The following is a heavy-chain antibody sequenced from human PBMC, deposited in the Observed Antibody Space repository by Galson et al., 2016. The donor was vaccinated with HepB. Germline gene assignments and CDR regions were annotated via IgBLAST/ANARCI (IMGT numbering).Heavy chain of an antibody. CDR3: ARDPLSMTGYPFDL. D-gene: IGHD2/OR15-2a*01. J-gene: IGHJ2*01. Sequence: ETLSLTCAVSGGSISSSDWWTWVRQPPGQGLEWIGNIYFDGSTTYNPSLKSRLTLSLDTSKNQFSLRLTSVTASDTAVYFRARDPLSMTGYPFDLWGRGTQVSVSS. V-gene: IGHV4-4*01. CDR2: IYFDGST. CDR1: GGSISSSDW.